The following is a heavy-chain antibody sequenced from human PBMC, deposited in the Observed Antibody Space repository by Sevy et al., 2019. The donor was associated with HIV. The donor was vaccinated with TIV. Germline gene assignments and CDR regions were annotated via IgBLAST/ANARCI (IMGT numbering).Heavy chain of an antibody. Sequence: GGSLRLSCAISGFTVNDKYIIWVRQAPGKGLEWVSVIFSGGSTYYADSAKGRFTISRDNSKNTVELQMNSVRAEDTAVDYCVSLFLSYRSGWSYFDYWGQGTLVTVSS. CDR1: GFTVNDKY. V-gene: IGHV3-66*02. D-gene: IGHD6-19*01. CDR2: IFSGGST. CDR3: VSLFLSYRSGWSYFDY. J-gene: IGHJ4*02.